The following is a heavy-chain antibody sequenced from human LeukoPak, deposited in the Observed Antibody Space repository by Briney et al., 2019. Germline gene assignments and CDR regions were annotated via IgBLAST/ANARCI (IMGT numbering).Heavy chain of an antibody. CDR1: GFTVSSNY. D-gene: IGHD3-9*01. Sequence: GRSLRLSCAASGFTVSSNYMSWVRQAPGKGLEWVSVIYSGGSTYYADSVKGRFTISRDNSKNTLYLQMNSLRAEDTAVYYCARGYYDILTGYDFDYFDYWGQGTLVTVSS. CDR2: IYSGGST. V-gene: IGHV3-53*01. CDR3: ARGYYDILTGYDFDYFDY. J-gene: IGHJ4*02.